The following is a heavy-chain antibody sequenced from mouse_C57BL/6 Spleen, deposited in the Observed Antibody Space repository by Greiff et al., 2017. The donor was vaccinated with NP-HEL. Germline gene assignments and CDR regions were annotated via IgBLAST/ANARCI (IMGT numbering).Heavy chain of an antibody. CDR2: IWSGGST. CDR3: ARIYYDYDVSYYYAMDY. CDR1: GFSLTSYG. D-gene: IGHD2-4*01. V-gene: IGHV2-2*01. Sequence: QVQLKESGPGLVQPSQSLSITCTVSGFSLTSYGVHWVRQSPGKGLEWLGVIWSGGSTDYNAAFISRLSISKDNSKSQVFFKMNSLQADDTAIYYCARIYYDYDVSYYYAMDYWGQGTSVTVSS. J-gene: IGHJ4*01.